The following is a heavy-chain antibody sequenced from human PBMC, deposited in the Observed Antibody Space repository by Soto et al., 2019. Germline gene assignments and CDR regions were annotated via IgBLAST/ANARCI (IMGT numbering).Heavy chain of an antibody. CDR3: ASRPRMITFGGVIASFDY. CDR2: IYHSGRT. D-gene: IGHD3-16*02. V-gene: IGHV4-4*02. J-gene: IGHJ4*02. Sequence: QVQLQESGPGLVKPSGTLSLTCAVSGGSISSSNWWSWVRQPPGKGLEWIGEIYHSGRTNYNPSLRSRVTISVDKSKNQFSLKLSSVTAAVMAVYYCASRPRMITFGGVIASFDYWGQGTLVTVSS. CDR1: GGSISSSNW.